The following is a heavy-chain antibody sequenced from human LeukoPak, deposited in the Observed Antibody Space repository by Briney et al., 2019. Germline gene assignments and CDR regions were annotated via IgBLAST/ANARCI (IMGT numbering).Heavy chain of an antibody. CDR3: ARGGVDYYGSGTYYLMYYFDY. V-gene: IGHV3-23*01. J-gene: IGHJ4*02. D-gene: IGHD3-10*01. CDR1: GFTFNTYG. CDR2: ISGSGGAT. Sequence: GGTLRLSCAASGFTFNTYGMSWVRQAPGPGLEWVSGISGSGGATYYADYVKGRFTISRDDPNNTLYLQVHSLRAEDTAVYFCARGGVDYYGSGTYYLMYYFDYWGQGALVTVSS.